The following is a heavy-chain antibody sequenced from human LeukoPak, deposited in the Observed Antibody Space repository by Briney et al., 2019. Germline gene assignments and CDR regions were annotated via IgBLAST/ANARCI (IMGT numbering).Heavy chain of an antibody. J-gene: IGHJ3*02. CDR3: ASRRYYDFWSGSPGDAFDI. V-gene: IGHV1-69*05. CDR1: GGTFSSYA. Sequence: SVKVSCKASGGTFSSYAISWVRQAPGQGLEWMGGIIPIFGTANYAQKFQGRVTIITDESTSTAYMELSSLRSEDTAVYYCASRRYYDFWSGSPGDAFDIWGQGTMVTVSS. D-gene: IGHD3-3*01. CDR2: IIPIFGTA.